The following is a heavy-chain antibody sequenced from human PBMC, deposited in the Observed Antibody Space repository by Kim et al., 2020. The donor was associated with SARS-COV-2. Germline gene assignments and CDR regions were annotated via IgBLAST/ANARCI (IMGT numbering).Heavy chain of an antibody. Sequence: TIYADYVKGRFTISRDNAKNTLYLQMNSLRVEDTAVYYCTRDLDWLLFDYWGQGTLVTVSS. CDR2: T. CDR3: TRDLDWLLFDY. V-gene: IGHV3-74*01. J-gene: IGHJ4*02. D-gene: IGHD3-3*01.